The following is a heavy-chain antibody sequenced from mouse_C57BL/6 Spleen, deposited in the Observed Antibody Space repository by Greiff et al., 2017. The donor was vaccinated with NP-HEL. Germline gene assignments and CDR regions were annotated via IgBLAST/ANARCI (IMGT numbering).Heavy chain of an antibody. J-gene: IGHJ4*01. Sequence: VQLQQPGAELVMPGASVKLSCKASGYTFTSYWMHWVKQRPGQGLEWIGEIDPSDSYTNYNQKFKGKSTLTVDKSSSTVYMQLSSLTAEDSAVYYGARWGYSRGYYAVDYWGQGTSVTVSS. V-gene: IGHV1-69*01. D-gene: IGHD2-3*01. CDR3: ARWGYSRGYYAVDY. CDR1: GYTFTSYW. CDR2: IDPSDSYT.